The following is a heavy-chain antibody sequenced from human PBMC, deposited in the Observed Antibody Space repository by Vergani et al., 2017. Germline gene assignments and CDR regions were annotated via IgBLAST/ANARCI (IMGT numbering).Heavy chain of an antibody. D-gene: IGHD3-10*01. CDR1: GYTFTSYY. CDR2: INPSGGST. Sequence: QVQLVQSGAEVKKPGASVKVSCKASGYTFTSYYMHWVRQAPGQGLEWMGIINPSGGSTSYAQKFQGRVTMTRDTSTSTVYMELSSLRSEDTAVYYCARDHRSTGSGSYYKSYYINYYYGMDVWGQGTTVTVSS. V-gene: IGHV1-46*01. J-gene: IGHJ6*02. CDR3: ARDHRSTGSGSYYKSYYINYYYGMDV.